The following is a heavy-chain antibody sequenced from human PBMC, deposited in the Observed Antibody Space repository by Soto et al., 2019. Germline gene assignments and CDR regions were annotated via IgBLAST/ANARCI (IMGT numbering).Heavy chain of an antibody. CDR2: INAGNGNT. Sequence: QVQVVQSGAEEKKPGASVKVSCTASGYTFTGYAMHWVRQAPGQRLEWMGWINAGNGNTKYSQKFQGRVTITRDTSASTAYMELSRLRSEDTAVYYCARAVVVPADFEYWGPGTLVTVSS. CDR1: GYTFTGYA. J-gene: IGHJ4*02. V-gene: IGHV1-3*05. D-gene: IGHD2-15*01. CDR3: ARAVVVPADFEY.